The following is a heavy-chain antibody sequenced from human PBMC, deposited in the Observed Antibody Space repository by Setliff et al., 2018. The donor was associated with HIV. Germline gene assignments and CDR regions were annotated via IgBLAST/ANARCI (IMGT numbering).Heavy chain of an antibody. D-gene: IGHD3-22*01. CDR1: GGSISSYY. CDR2: TYYSGST. Sequence: SETLSLTCTVSGGSISSYYWSWIRQPPGKGLEWIGYTYYSGSTNYNPSLKSRVTISVDTSKNQFSLKLSSVTAADTAVYYCARLRYYYDSSGYSYYFDYWGQGTLVTVSS. J-gene: IGHJ4*02. CDR3: ARLRYYYDSSGYSYYFDY. V-gene: IGHV4-59*01.